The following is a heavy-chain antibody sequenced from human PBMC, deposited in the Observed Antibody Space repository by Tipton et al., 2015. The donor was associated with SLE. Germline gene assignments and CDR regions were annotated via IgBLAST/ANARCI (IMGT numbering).Heavy chain of an antibody. CDR3: ARRLRRGGAFDI. J-gene: IGHJ3*02. V-gene: IGHV4-39*07. CDR2: ISYSGNT. D-gene: IGHD4-17*01. CDR1: GGSISRSNYY. Sequence: TLSLTCTVSGGSISRSNYYWGWIRRPPGRGLEWIGTISYSGNTYYNPSLKSRLTISVDTSKYQFSLKLSSVTAADTAVYYCARRLRRGGAFDIWGQGTMVTVSS.